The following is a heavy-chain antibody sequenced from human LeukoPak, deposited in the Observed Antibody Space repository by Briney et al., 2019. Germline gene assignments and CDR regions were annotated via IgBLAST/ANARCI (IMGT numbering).Heavy chain of an antibody. D-gene: IGHD3-10*01. CDR3: AKDLYGSGSYRVAFDI. V-gene: IGHV3-30*18. CDR1: GFTFSSYG. CDR2: ISYDGSNK. Sequence: GGSLRLSCAASGFTFSSYGMHWVRQAPGKGLEWVAVISYDGSNKFYADSVKGRFTISRDNSKNTLYLQMSSLRAEDTAVYYCAKDLYGSGSYRVAFDIWGQGTMVTVSS. J-gene: IGHJ3*02.